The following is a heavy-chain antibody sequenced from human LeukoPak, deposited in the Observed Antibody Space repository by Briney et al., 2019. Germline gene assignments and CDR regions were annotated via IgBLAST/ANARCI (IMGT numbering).Heavy chain of an antibody. CDR1: GYTFTSYY. D-gene: IGHD5-24*01. J-gene: IGHJ1*01. CDR3: ARGSWDGYKGKPEYFQH. V-gene: IGHV1-46*01. Sequence: GASVKVSCKASGYTFTSYYMHWVRQAPGQGLEWMGIINPSGGSTSYAQKFQGRVTMTRDTSTSTVYMELSSLRSEDTAVYYCARGSWDGYKGKPEYFQHWGQGTLVTVSS. CDR2: INPSGGST.